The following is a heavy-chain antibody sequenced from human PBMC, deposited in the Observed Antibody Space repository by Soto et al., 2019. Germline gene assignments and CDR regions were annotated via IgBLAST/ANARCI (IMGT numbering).Heavy chain of an antibody. V-gene: IGHV4-31*03. CDR3: ARDHPPYYYGMDV. J-gene: IGHJ6*02. Sequence: QVQLQESGPGLVKPSQTLSLTCTVSGGSISSGGYYWSWIRQHPGKGLEWIGYLYYSGSTYYNPSLKSRVTISVDTSKNQFSLKLSSVTAADTAVYYCARDHPPYYYGMDVWGQGTTVTVSS. CDR1: GGSISSGGYY. CDR2: LYYSGST.